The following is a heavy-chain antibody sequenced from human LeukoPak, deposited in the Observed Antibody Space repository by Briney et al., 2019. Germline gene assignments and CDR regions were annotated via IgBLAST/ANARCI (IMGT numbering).Heavy chain of an antibody. CDR1: GFTFSSYP. D-gene: IGHD3-3*01. CDR2: ISSSGSTI. CDR3: ARDRYDFWSGYYTDYYYGMDV. J-gene: IGHJ6*02. V-gene: IGHV3-48*04. Sequence: PGGSLRLSCAASGFTFSSYPMSWVRQAPGKGLEWVSYISSSGSTIYYADSVKGRFTISRDNAKNSLYLQTNSLRAEDTAVYYCARDRYDFWSGYYTDYYYGMDVWGQGATVTVSS.